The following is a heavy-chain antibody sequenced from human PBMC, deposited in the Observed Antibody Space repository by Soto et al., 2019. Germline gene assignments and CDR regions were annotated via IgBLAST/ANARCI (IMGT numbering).Heavy chain of an antibody. D-gene: IGHD6-13*01. Sequence: QVQLVQSGAELRKPGSSVRVPCKPSGGNFTTNAFSWLRQPPGQGFKFMGGIVPLFGTTNYAHKFRGRVTVTADESTSTVYMEMSSLRSEDTAVYYCAKASGRSWYNWFDPWGQGTLVTVST. CDR2: IVPLFGTT. CDR1: GGNFTTNA. J-gene: IGHJ5*02. V-gene: IGHV1-69*01. CDR3: AKASGRSWYNWFDP.